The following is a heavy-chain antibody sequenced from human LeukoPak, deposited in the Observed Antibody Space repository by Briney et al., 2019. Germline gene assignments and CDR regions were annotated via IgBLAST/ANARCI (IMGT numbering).Heavy chain of an antibody. CDR1: GYTFTGYY. Sequence: ASVKVSCKASGYTFTGYYMHWVRQAPGQGLEWMGWINPNSGGTNYAQKFQGRVTMTRDTSISTAYMELSRLRSDDTAVYSCARVREAAAGPNWFDPWGQGTLVTVSS. CDR2: INPNSGGT. V-gene: IGHV1-2*02. D-gene: IGHD6-13*01. J-gene: IGHJ5*02. CDR3: ARVREAAAGPNWFDP.